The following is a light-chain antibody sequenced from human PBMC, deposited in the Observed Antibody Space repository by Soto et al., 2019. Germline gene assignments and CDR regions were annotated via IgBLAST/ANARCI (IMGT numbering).Light chain of an antibody. CDR2: AAS. J-gene: IGKJ1*01. CDR3: LLDYNYFWA. CDR1: QGIRND. V-gene: IGKV1-6*01. Sequence: IQMTQSPSSLSASVGDRVTITCRASQGIRNDLSWYQQKPGKAPKRLIYAASSLQGGVPSRFSGSGSGRDFTLTISSLQPEDFATYYCLLDYNYFWAFGQGTKVDIK.